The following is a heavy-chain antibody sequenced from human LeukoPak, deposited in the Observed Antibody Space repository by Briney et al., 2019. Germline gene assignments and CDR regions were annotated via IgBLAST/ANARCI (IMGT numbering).Heavy chain of an antibody. CDR3: ARDKANSGSYYGSFGY. J-gene: IGHJ4*02. CDR1: GFSCSDYY. CDR2: ISSSSSYT. Sequence: GGSLRLSCAASGFSCSDYYMSWIRQAPEKGLEWVSYISSSSSYTNYADSVKGRFTISRDNAKNSLYLQMNSLRAEDTAVYYCARDKANSGSYYGSFGYWGQGTLVTVSS. D-gene: IGHD1-26*01. V-gene: IGHV3-11*06.